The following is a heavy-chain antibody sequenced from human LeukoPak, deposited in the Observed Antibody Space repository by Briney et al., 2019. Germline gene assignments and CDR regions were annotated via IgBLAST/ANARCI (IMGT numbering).Heavy chain of an antibody. CDR3: ASTGDSSSSWVSYDY. CDR2: ISGSGGST. V-gene: IGHV3-23*01. Sequence: PGGSLRLSCAASGFTFSSYAMSWVRQAPGKGLEWVSAISGSGGSTYCADSVKGRFTISRDNSKNTLYLQMNSLRAEDTAVYYCASTGDSSSSWVSYDYWGQGTLVTVSS. CDR1: GFTFSSYA. D-gene: IGHD6-6*01. J-gene: IGHJ4*02.